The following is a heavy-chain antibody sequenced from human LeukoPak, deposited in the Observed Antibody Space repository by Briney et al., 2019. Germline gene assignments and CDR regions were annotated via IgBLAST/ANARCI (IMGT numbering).Heavy chain of an antibody. CDR2: TNHSGST. D-gene: IGHD3-10*01. J-gene: IGHJ4*02. CDR3: ARDVYYGSGHDY. Sequence: SETLSLTCAVYGGSFSGYYWSWIRQPPGKGLEWIGETNHSGSTNYNPSLKSRVTISVDTSKNQFSLKLSSVTAADTAVYYCARDVYYGSGHDYWGQGTLVTVSS. V-gene: IGHV4-34*01. CDR1: GGSFSGYY.